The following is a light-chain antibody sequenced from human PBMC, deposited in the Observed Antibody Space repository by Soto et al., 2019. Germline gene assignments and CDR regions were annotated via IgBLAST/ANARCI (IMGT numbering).Light chain of an antibody. CDR1: SSDVGGYNS. V-gene: IGLV2-11*01. CDR2: DVS. CDR3: CSYAGTYTFEV. Sequence: QSVLTQPRSVSGSPGQSVTISCTGTSSDVGGYNSVSWYQQHPGKAPKLMIYDVSKRPSGVPDRFSGSKSGNTASLTISGLQAEDEADYYCCSYAGTYTFEVFGTGTKVTVL. J-gene: IGLJ1*01.